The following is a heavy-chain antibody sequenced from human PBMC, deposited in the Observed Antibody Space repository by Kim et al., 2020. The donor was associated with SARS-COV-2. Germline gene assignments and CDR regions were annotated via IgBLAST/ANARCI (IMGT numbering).Heavy chain of an antibody. D-gene: IGHD2-15*01. J-gene: IGHJ6*02. V-gene: IGHV3-9*01. CDR2: ISWNSGSI. CDR1: GFTFDDYA. CDR3: AKDMGYCSGGSCYSDPSLNYYYGMDV. Sequence: GGSLRLSCAASGFTFDDYAMHWVRQAPGKGLEWVSGISWNSGSIGYADSVKGRFTISRDNAKNSLYLQMNSLRAEDTALYYCAKDMGYCSGGSCYSDPSLNYYYGMDVWGQGTTVTVSS.